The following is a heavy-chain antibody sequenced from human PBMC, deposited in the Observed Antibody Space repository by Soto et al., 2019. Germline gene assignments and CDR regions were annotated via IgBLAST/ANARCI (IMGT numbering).Heavy chain of an antibody. CDR3: ATSGYCSGGSCYYYFDY. V-gene: IGHV1-24*01. D-gene: IGHD2-15*01. CDR1: GYTLTELS. J-gene: IGHJ4*02. Sequence: ASVKVSCKVSGYTLTELSMHWVRRAPGKGLEWMGGFDPEDGETIYAQKFQGRVTMTEDTSTDTAYMELSSLRSEDTAVYYCATSGYCSGGSCYYYFDYWGQGTLVTVSS. CDR2: FDPEDGET.